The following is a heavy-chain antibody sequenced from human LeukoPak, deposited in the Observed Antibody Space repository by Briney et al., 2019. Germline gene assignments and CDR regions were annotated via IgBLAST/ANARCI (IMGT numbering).Heavy chain of an antibody. J-gene: IGHJ6*02. CDR1: GGTSSSYA. CDR2: IIPIFGTA. Sequence: GASVKVSCKASGGTSSSYAISWVRQAPGQGLEWMGGIIPIFGTANYAQKFQGRVTITADESTSTAYMELSSLRSEDTAVYYCARSVRDCSSTSCYRYYYYYGMDVWGQGTTVTVSS. V-gene: IGHV1-69*13. D-gene: IGHD2-2*01. CDR3: ARSVRDCSSTSCYRYYYYYGMDV.